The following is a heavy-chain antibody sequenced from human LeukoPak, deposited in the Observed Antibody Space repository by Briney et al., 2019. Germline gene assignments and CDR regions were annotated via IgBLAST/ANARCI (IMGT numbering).Heavy chain of an antibody. Sequence: PGGSLRLSCAASGFTFSSYVMSWVRQAPGKGLKWVAALTSSSDTTYYGDSVKGRFTISRDNSKNTLYLQMHSLRAEDTAVYYCARDYDILTGYSRGPFDYWGQGTLVTVSS. D-gene: IGHD3-9*01. CDR2: LTSSSDTT. CDR3: ARDYDILTGYSRGPFDY. J-gene: IGHJ4*02. CDR1: GFTFSSYV. V-gene: IGHV3-23*01.